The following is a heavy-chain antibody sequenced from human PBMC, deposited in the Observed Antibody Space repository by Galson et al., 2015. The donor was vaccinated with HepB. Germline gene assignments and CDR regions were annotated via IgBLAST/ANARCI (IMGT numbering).Heavy chain of an antibody. Sequence: SLRLSCAASGFTFSRYSVNWVRQAPGKELEWVSSISGSSSSIYYTDSVKGRFTISRDNAKNSLYLQMNSLRAEDTAVYYCARDGVATAAGLWGKPETPYYFDYWGRGTLVTVSS. CDR1: GFTFSRYS. V-gene: IGHV3-21*01. CDR2: ISGSSSSI. CDR3: ARDGVATAAGLWGKPETPYYFDY. J-gene: IGHJ4*02. D-gene: IGHD6-13*01.